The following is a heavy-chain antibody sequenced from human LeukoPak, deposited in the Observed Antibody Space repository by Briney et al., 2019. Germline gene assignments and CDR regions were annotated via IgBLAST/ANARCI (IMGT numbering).Heavy chain of an antibody. J-gene: IGHJ6*03. D-gene: IGHD4-23*01. V-gene: IGHV3-48*01. CDR2: ISSSSSTI. Sequence: GGSLRLSCAASGFTFSNYWMSWVRQAPGKGLEWVSYISSSSSTIYYADSVKGRFTISRDNAKNSLYLQMNSLRAEDTAVYYCARAVTYYYYYMDVWGKGTTVTVSS. CDR3: ARAVTYYYYYMDV. CDR1: GFTFSNYW.